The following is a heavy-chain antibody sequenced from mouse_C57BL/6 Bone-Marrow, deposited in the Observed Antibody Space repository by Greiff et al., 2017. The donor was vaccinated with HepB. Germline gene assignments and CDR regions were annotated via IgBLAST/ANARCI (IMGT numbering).Heavy chain of an antibody. D-gene: IGHD2-10*01. Sequence: VQLQQSGPELVKPGASVKISCKASGYSFTGYYMNWVKQSPEKSLEWIGEINPSTGGTTYNQKFKAKATLTVDKSSSTAYMQLKSLTSEDSAVYYCARYSYSSGFAYWGQGTLVTVSA. J-gene: IGHJ3*01. V-gene: IGHV1-42*01. CDR3: ARYSYSSGFAY. CDR2: INPSTGGT. CDR1: GYSFTGYY.